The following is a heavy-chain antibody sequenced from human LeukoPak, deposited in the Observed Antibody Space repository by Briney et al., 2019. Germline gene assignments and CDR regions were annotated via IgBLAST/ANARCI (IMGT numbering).Heavy chain of an antibody. J-gene: IGHJ4*02. CDR3: ARGSQSFDY. Sequence: SWIRQPPGKGLEWIGYIYYSGSTYYNPSLKSRVTISVDTSKNQFSLKLSSVTAADTAVYYCARGSQSFDYWGQGTLVTVSS. CDR2: IYYSGST. V-gene: IGHV4-30-4*08.